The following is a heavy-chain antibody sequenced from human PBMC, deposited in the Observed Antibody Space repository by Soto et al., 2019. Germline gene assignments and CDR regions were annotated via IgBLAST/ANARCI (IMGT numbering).Heavy chain of an antibody. V-gene: IGHV3-30-3*01. CDR3: VRQYSSGWYHITPVNY. D-gene: IGHD6-19*01. CDR2: ISYDGSNK. J-gene: IGHJ4*02. Sequence: QVQLVESGGGVVQPGRSLRLSCAASGFTFSSYAMHWVRQAPGKGLEWVAVISYDGSNKYYADSVKGRFTISRDNSKNTLYLQMNSLRAEDTAVYYCVRQYSSGWYHITPVNYWGQGTLVTVSS. CDR1: GFTFSSYA.